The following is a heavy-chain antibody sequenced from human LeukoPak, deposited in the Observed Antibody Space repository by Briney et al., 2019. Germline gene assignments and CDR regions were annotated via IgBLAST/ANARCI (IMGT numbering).Heavy chain of an antibody. CDR2: ISYDGSNK. V-gene: IGHV3-30-3*01. CDR1: GFTFSSYA. D-gene: IGHD3-10*01. J-gene: IGHJ5*02. Sequence: GGSLRLSCAASGFTFSSYAMHWVRQAPGKGLEWVAVISYDGSNKYYADSVKGRFTISRDNSKNTLYLQMNSLRAEDTAVYYCARDSFRRSFGSNWFDPWGQGTLVTVSS. CDR3: ARDSFRRSFGSNWFDP.